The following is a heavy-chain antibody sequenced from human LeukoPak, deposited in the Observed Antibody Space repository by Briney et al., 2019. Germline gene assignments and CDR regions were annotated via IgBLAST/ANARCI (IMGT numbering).Heavy chain of an antibody. Sequence: PGGTLRLSCAASGFTFSSYGMSWVRQAPGKGLEWIGSIYYSGSTYYNPSLKSRVTISVDTSKNQFSLKLSSVTAADTAVYYCARHGTDYDILGYYYYYMDVWGKGTTVTISS. CDR2: IYYSGST. V-gene: IGHV4-39*01. D-gene: IGHD3-9*01. J-gene: IGHJ6*03. CDR3: ARHGTDYDILGYYYYYMDV. CDR1: GFTFSSYG.